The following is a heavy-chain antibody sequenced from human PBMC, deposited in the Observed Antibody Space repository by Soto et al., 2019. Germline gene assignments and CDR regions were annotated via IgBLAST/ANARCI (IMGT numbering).Heavy chain of an antibody. CDR1: GFIFSGYG. Sequence: QVQLVESGGGVVQPGTSLRLACATSGFIFSGYGMHWVRQAPGKELEWVAAISFNGANKYYVDSVKGRFTISRDSSKKSVYLQMDSLEPEDTAVYYCAKDYEYCISGDCYSAYYGMDVWGQGTTVTVSS. V-gene: IGHV3-30*18. CDR2: ISFNGANK. J-gene: IGHJ6*02. D-gene: IGHD2-21*02. CDR3: AKDYEYCISGDCYSAYYGMDV.